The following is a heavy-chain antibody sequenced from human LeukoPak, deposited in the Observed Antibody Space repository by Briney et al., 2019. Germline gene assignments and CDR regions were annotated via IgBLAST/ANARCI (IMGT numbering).Heavy chain of an antibody. CDR1: GGTFSSYA. J-gene: IGHJ5*02. CDR2: IIPILGIA. V-gene: IGHV1-69*04. D-gene: IGHD2-2*03. CDR3: AGDLGYCSSTSCQDNWFDP. Sequence: ASVKVSCKASGGTFSSYAISWVRQAPGQGPEWMGRIIPILGIANYAQKFQGRVTITADKSTSTAYMELSSLRSEDTAVYYCAGDLGYCSSTSCQDNWFDPWGQGTLVTVSS.